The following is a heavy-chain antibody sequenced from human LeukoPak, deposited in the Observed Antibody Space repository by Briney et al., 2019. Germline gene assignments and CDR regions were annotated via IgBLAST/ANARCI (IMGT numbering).Heavy chain of an antibody. J-gene: IGHJ1*01. CDR1: GGSISSSNYY. V-gene: IGHV4-39*07. D-gene: IGHD3-22*01. Sequence: PSETLSLTCIVSGGSISSSNYYWGWIRQSPGKGLEWIGSIYSRGSTYYNPSLKSRVIVSSDMSKNQFSLMLNSVTAADTAVYYCARVRSNYYDSSGYYYDEYFQHWGQGTLVTVSS. CDR3: ARVRSNYYDSSGYYYDEYFQH. CDR2: IYSRGST.